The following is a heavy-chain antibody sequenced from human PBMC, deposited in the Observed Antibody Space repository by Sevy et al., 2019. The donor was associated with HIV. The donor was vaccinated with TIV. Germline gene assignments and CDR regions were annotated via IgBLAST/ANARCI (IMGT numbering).Heavy chain of an antibody. V-gene: IGHV3-49*03. J-gene: IGHJ4*02. CDR2: IRSNAYGETP. Sequence: GGSLRLSCTGSGFTFGDYGMSWFRQAPGKGLEWVGFIRSNAYGETPQYAASVKGRFIISRDDSKSIAYLQMNSLKTEETAVYYCTRAGGYDFWIDSWGQGTLVTVSS. CDR1: GFTFGDYG. D-gene: IGHD5-12*01. CDR3: TRAGGYDFWIDS.